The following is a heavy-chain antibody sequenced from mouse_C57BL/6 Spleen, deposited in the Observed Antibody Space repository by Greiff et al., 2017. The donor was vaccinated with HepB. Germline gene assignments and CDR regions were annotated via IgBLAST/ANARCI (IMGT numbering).Heavy chain of an antibody. CDR1: GYTFTSYW. Sequence: VQLQQPGAELVMPGASVKLSCKASGYTFTSYWMHWVKQRPGQGLEWIGEIDPSDSYTNYNQKFKGKSTLTVDKSSSTAYMQLSSLTSEDSAVYYCARSGVRDYFDYWGQGTTLTVSS. J-gene: IGHJ2*01. CDR3: ARSGVRDYFDY. CDR2: IDPSDSYT. V-gene: IGHV1-69*01. D-gene: IGHD3-1*01.